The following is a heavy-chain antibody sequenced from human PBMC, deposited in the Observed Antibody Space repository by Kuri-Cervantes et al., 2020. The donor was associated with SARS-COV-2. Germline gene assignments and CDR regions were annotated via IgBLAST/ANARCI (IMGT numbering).Heavy chain of an antibody. V-gene: IGHV4-4*07. Sequence: GSLRLSCTVSGGSISSYYWSWIRQPAGKGLEWIGSIYHSGSTYYNPSLKSRVTISVDTSKNQFSLKLSSVTAADTAVYCCARGEYDFWSGYYRSTYFDYWGQGTLVTVSS. D-gene: IGHD3-3*01. CDR2: IYHSGST. CDR1: GGSISSYY. CDR3: ARGEYDFWSGYYRSTYFDY. J-gene: IGHJ4*02.